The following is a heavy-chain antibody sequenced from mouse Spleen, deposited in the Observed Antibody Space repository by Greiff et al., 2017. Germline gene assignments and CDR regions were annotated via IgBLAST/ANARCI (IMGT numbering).Heavy chain of an antibody. CDR3: ARDYYYFDY. D-gene: IGHD1-1*01. CDR2: INPSNGRT. Sequence: QVQLQQPGAELVKPGASVKLSCKASGYTFTSYWMHWVKQRPGQGLEWIGEINPSNGRTNYNEKFKSKATLTVDKSSSTAYMQLSSLTSEDSAVYYCARDYYYFDYWGQGTTLTVSS. J-gene: IGHJ2*01. CDR1: GYTFTSYW. V-gene: IGHV1S81*02.